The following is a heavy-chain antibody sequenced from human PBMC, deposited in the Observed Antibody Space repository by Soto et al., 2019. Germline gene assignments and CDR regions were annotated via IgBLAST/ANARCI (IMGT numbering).Heavy chain of an antibody. D-gene: IGHD1-1*01. CDR1: GFTFSSYG. V-gene: IGHV3-48*02. J-gene: IGHJ6*02. CDR3: ASGERWNLERGYFFYGMDV. CDR2: ISSSSSTR. Sequence: PGGSLRLSCAASGFTFSSYGINWVRQAPGKGLEWLSYISSSSSTRYYADSVKGRFTISRDNANKSLFLQMNNLRDEDTAVYYCASGERWNLERGYFFYGMDVWGQGTTVTVSS.